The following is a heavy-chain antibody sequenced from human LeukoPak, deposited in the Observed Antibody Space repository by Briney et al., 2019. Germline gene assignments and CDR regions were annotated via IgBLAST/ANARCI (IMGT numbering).Heavy chain of an antibody. J-gene: IGHJ4*02. CDR2: INPNDGDT. Sequence: ASVKVSCKASGYTFTDYYMHWVRQAPGQEFEWMGWINPNDGDTNYAQKFQGRVTMTRDTSISTAHMEVSRLRSDDTAVYYCARANFLYCSSSTCLFDYWGQGTLVTVSS. CDR3: ARANFLYCSSSTCLFDY. V-gene: IGHV1-2*02. D-gene: IGHD2-2*01. CDR1: GYTFTDYY.